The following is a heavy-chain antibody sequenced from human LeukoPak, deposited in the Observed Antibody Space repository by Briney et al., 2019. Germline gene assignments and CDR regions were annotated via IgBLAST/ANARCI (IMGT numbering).Heavy chain of an antibody. V-gene: IGHV4-34*01. CDR2: INHSGST. J-gene: IGHJ5*02. CDR1: GGSFSGYY. Sequence: PSETLSLTCAVYGGSFSGYYWSWIRQPPGKGLEWIGEINHSGSTNYNPSLKSRVTISVDTSKNQFSLKLSSVTAADTAVYYCARGVSDIVVVVAATANWFDPWGQGTLVTVSS. CDR3: ARGVSDIVVVVAATANWFDP. D-gene: IGHD2-15*01.